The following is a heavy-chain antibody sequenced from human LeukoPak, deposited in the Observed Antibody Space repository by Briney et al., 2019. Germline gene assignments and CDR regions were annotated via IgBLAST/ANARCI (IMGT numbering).Heavy chain of an antibody. CDR2: IIPILGIA. CDR1: GGTFSSYA. J-gene: IGHJ4*02. D-gene: IGHD6-19*01. V-gene: IGHV1-69*04. Sequence: ASVKVSCKASGGTFSSYAISWVRQAPGQGLEWMGRIIPILGIANYAQKFQGRVTMTRDTSTSTVYMELSSLRSEDTAVYYCARVPGSSGSYYFDYWGQGTLVTVSS. CDR3: ARVPGSSGSYYFDY.